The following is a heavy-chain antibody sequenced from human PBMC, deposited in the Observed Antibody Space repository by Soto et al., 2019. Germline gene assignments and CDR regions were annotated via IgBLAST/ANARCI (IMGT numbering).Heavy chain of an antibody. Sequence: EVQLVESGGGLVQPGGSLRLSCAASGFTFSIYWMNWVRQAPGKGLEWVANIKQAGSEKYYVDSVKGRFTISRDNAKNSLYLQMNSLRAEDTAVYFCARENSGLGVRWGQGTLVTVSS. V-gene: IGHV3-7*01. J-gene: IGHJ4*02. D-gene: IGHD6-19*01. CDR3: ARENSGLGVR. CDR2: IKQAGSEK. CDR1: GFTFSIYW.